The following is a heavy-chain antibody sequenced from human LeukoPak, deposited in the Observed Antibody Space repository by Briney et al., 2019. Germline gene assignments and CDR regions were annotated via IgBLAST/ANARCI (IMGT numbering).Heavy chain of an antibody. J-gene: IGHJ4*02. V-gene: IGHV3-30-3*01. Sequence: GGSLRLSCAASGFTFNSYAVHWVRQAPGKGLEWVAVISYDGSINFYAASVKGRFTISRDNSKNTLYLQMNSLRPEDTALYFCARDRRYCGGGSCYFYYFFDYWGQGTLVTVSS. CDR1: GFTFNSYA. CDR2: ISYDGSIN. D-gene: IGHD2-15*01. CDR3: ARDRRYCGGGSCYFYYFFDY.